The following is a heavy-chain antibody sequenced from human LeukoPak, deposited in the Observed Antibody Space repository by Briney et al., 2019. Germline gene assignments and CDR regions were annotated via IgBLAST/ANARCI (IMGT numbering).Heavy chain of an antibody. CDR2: IYYSGST. CDR3: ARGPGFSKLEPNWFDP. J-gene: IGHJ5*02. V-gene: IGHV4-59*01. CDR1: GGSISSYY. D-gene: IGHD1-1*01. Sequence: PSETLSLTCTVSGGSISSYYWSWIRQPPGKGLEWIGYIYYSGSTNYNPSLKSRVTISVDTSKNQFSLKLSSVTAADTAVYYCARGPGFSKLEPNWFDPWGQGTLVTVSS.